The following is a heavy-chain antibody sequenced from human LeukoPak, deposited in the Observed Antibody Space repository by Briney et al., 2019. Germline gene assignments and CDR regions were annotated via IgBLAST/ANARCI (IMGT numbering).Heavy chain of an antibody. J-gene: IGHJ6*03. Sequence: PSETLSLTCTVSGGSIGSYYWSWIRQPPGKGLEWIGYIYYSGSTNYNPSLKSRVTISVDTSKNQFSLKLSSVTAADTAVYYCALLYYDILTGPGDYYYYMDVWGKGTTVTVSS. D-gene: IGHD3-9*01. CDR2: IYYSGST. CDR1: GGSIGSYY. V-gene: IGHV4-59*01. CDR3: ALLYYDILTGPGDYYYYMDV.